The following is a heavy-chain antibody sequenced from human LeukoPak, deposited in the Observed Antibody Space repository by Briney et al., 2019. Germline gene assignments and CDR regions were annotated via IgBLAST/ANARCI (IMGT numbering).Heavy chain of an antibody. CDR3: ARDLAAGGTP. V-gene: IGHV3-7*03. Sequence: PGGSLRLSCAASGFTVSPHWMSWVRQAPGKGLEWVAMIKQDGSEKYYVDSVKGRFTISRDNAKNSLYLQMNSLRAEDTAVYYCARDLAAGGTPWGQGTLVTVSS. D-gene: IGHD6-13*01. CDR2: IKQDGSEK. J-gene: IGHJ5*02. CDR1: GFTVSPHW.